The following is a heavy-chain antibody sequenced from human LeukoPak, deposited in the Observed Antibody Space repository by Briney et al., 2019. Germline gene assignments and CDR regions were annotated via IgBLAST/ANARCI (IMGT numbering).Heavy chain of an antibody. D-gene: IGHD3-10*01. J-gene: IGHJ5*02. CDR3: ARGLVLWFGEATYNWFDP. CDR1: GGSFSGYY. V-gene: IGHV4-34*01. Sequence: SETLSLTCAVYGGSFSGYYWSWIRQPPGKGLEWIGGINHSGSTNYNPSLKSRVTISVDTSKNQFSLKLSSVTAADTAVYYCARGLVLWFGEATYNWFDPWGQGTLVTVSS. CDR2: INHSGST.